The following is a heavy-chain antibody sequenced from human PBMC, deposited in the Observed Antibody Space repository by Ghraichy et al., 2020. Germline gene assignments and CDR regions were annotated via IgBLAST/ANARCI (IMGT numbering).Heavy chain of an antibody. D-gene: IGHD5-18*01. J-gene: IGHJ3*01. CDR2: ISHIGDST. CDR3: AKDRFSYGLFGAFDV. V-gene: IGHV3-23*01. CDR1: GFTFSDYA. Sequence: GGSLRLSCAASGFTFSDYAMSWVRQAPGKGLQWVSTISHIGDSTYYADSVKGRFTISRDNSKSTLYLQMNSLRAEDTAVYYCAKDRFSYGLFGAFDVWGQGTMVTVSS.